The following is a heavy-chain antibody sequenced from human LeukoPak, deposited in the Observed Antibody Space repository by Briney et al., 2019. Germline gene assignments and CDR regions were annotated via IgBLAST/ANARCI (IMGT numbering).Heavy chain of an antibody. J-gene: IGHJ4*02. CDR3: AKDIGVGAYNFDY. CDR1: GFTFSSYA. V-gene: IGHV3-30*09. D-gene: IGHD1-26*01. CDR2: ISYDGSNK. Sequence: GGSLRLSCAASGFTFSSYAMHWVRQAPGKGLEWVAVISYDGSNKYYADSVKGRFAISRDNAKNSLYLQMNSLRAEDTALYYCAKDIGVGAYNFDYWGQGTLVTVSS.